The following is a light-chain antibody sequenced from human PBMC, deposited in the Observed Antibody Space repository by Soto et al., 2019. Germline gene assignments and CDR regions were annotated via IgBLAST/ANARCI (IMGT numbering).Light chain of an antibody. J-gene: IGKJ1*01. V-gene: IGKV3-20*01. CDR3: LQYNNSPRT. CDR2: GAS. Sequence: ENVLTQSPGTLSLSPGETATLSCRASQTVSNSYLAWYQQKPGQAPRLLIYGASSRATGIPDRFSGSGSGTDFTLTISRLEPEDFAVYFCLQYNNSPRTFGQGTKVEI. CDR1: QTVSNSY.